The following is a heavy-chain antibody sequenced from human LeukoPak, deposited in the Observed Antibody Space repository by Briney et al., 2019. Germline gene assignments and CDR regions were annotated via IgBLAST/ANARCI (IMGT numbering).Heavy chain of an antibody. V-gene: IGHV1-2*02. CDR1: GYTFTGYY. Sequence: ASVKVSCKASGYTFTGYYMHWVRQAPGQGLEWMGWIDPNSGGTNYAQKFQGRVTMTRDTSISTAYMELSRLRSDDTAVYYCATQGNWNYVCDYWGQGTLVTVSS. CDR3: ATQGNWNYVCDY. D-gene: IGHD1-7*01. J-gene: IGHJ4*02. CDR2: IDPNSGGT.